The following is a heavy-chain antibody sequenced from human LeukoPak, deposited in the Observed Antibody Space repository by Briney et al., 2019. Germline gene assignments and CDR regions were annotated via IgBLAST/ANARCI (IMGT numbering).Heavy chain of an antibody. Sequence: GRPLRLSCEASGFTFSSYAMHWVRQAPGQGLEWVAVISYDGWITYYAESVKGRITISRDNAKNTLSLQMNSLRPEDTSIYYCARSPNSGYDAYFDYWGQGTLVTVSS. CDR1: GFTFSSYA. V-gene: IGHV3-30*04. J-gene: IGHJ4*02. D-gene: IGHD5-12*01. CDR2: ISYDGWIT. CDR3: ARSPNSGYDAYFDY.